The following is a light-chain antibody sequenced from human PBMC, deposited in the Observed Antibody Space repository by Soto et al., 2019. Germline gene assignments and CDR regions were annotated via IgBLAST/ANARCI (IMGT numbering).Light chain of an antibody. CDR1: RTISSW. V-gene: IGKV1-5*03. J-gene: IGKJ1*01. Sequence: DIQMTQSPSTISGSVGDRVPIASRASRTISSWLAWYQQTQGKAPKLLIYKASTLTSGVPSRFRGRGSGTEFTLTIGRLQTDDFETYCCQHYNSYSEAFGQGTKVDIK. CDR2: KAS. CDR3: QHYNSYSEA.